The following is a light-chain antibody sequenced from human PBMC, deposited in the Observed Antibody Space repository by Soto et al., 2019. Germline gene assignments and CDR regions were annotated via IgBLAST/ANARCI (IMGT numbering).Light chain of an antibody. Sequence: IVLTQSPATLSLSPGERATLSCRASQNVANSLDWYQQKPGQAPRLLIYESSNRATGIAARFSGSGSGTDFTLTISSLEPEDFAVYYCQQRSNRPQTFGQGTKVDIK. J-gene: IGKJ1*01. CDR1: QNVANS. V-gene: IGKV3-11*01. CDR3: QQRSNRPQT. CDR2: ESS.